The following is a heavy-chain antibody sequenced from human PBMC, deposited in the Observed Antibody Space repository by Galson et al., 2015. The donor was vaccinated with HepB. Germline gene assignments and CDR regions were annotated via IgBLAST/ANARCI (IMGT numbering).Heavy chain of an antibody. V-gene: IGHV3-21*01. Sequence: SLRLSCAASGFTFSSYGMNWVRQAPGKGLEWVSSIGTSSLYIYYADSVKGRFTISRDNAKNSLYLQMSSLRAEDTAVYYCARSLQVSIYGDYRWDASHIWGQGTMVTVSS. D-gene: IGHD4-17*01. CDR1: GFTFSSYG. J-gene: IGHJ3*02. CDR3: ARSLQVSIYGDYRWDASHI. CDR2: IGTSSLYI.